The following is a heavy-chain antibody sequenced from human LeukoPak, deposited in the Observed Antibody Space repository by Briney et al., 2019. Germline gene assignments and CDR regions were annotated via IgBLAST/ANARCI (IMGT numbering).Heavy chain of an antibody. CDR2: ISGSGGST. D-gene: IGHD2-15*01. CDR1: GFTFSSYA. J-gene: IGHJ6*03. V-gene: IGHV3-23*01. Sequence: GGSLRLSCAASGFTFSSYAMSWVRQAPGKGLGWVSAISGSGGSTYYADSVKGRFTISRDNSKNTLYLQMNSLRAEDTAVYYCAKGSALYYYYMDVWGKGTTVTISS. CDR3: AKGSALYYYYMDV.